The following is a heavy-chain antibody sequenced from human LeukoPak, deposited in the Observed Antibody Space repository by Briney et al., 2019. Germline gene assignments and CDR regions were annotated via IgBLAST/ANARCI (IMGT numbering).Heavy chain of an antibody. V-gene: IGHV1-46*01. J-gene: IGHJ4*02. CDR3: ARAGTRDGSSFSGYFDY. CDR1: GYTFTSYY. CDR2: INPSGGST. Sequence: GASVKVSCKASGYTFTSYYMHWVRQAPGQGLEWMGIINPSGGSTSYAQKFQGRVTMTRDTSTSTVYMELSSLRSEDTAVYYCARAGTRDGSSFSGYFDYWGQGTLVTVSS. D-gene: IGHD3-10*01.